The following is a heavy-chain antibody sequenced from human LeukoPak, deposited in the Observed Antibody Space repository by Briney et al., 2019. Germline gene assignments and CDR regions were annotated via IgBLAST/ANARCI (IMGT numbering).Heavy chain of an antibody. J-gene: IGHJ6*02. D-gene: IGHD3-9*01. Sequence: PGGSLRLSCVASGFTFSNYNMNWVRQAPGKGLEWVSSISGSGTYIYYADSLKGRFTISRDNAKNSLYLQMNSLRAEDTAVYYCARDYDILTGYPEYYGMDVWGQGTTVTVSS. CDR2: ISGSGTYI. CDR1: GFTFSNYN. V-gene: IGHV3-21*01. CDR3: ARDYDILTGYPEYYGMDV.